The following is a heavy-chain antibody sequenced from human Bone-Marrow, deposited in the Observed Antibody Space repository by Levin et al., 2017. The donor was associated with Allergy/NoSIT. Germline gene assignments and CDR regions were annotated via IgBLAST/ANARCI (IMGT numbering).Heavy chain of an antibody. V-gene: IGHV1-18*01. J-gene: IGHJ4*02. CDR1: GYSFTIYG. CDR3: ARVGDLRLDS. CDR2: ISAYTGNT. Sequence: PVASVKVSCKASGYSFTIYGISWARQAPGQGLEWMGWISAYTGNTNYAQKFQDRVTMTTDTSTSTAYLELRSLRSVDTAVYYCARVGDLRLDSWGQGTLVTVSS. D-gene: IGHD3-16*01.